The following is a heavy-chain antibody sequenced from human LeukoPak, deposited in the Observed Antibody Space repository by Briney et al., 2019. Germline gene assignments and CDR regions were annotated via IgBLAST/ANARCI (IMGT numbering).Heavy chain of an antibody. CDR3: ARGGGGGYDYYSFDY. Sequence: GGSLRLSCAASGFTFSSYAMHWVRQAPGKGLEWVAAISYDGTNKYYAASVKGRFTISRDNSKNTLYLQMNSLRVEDTAVYYCARGGGGGYDYYSFDYWGQGTLVAVSS. J-gene: IGHJ4*02. D-gene: IGHD5-12*01. CDR2: ISYDGTNK. V-gene: IGHV3-30-3*01. CDR1: GFTFSSYA.